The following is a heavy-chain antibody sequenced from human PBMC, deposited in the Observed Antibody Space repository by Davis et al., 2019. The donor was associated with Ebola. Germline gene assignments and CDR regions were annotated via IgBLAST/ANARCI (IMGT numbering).Heavy chain of an antibody. Sequence: GGSLRLSCAASGFTFSSYTMHWVRQAPGKGLEWVAVISYDGSNKYYADSVKGRFTISRDDYRSTLYLQMNSLSTEDTAMYYCARDLRTSIEEPRDRFIPWGQGTLVIVSS. D-gene: IGHD1-14*01. V-gene: IGHV3-30-3*01. CDR1: GFTFSSYT. CDR2: ISYDGSNK. CDR3: ARDLRTSIEEPRDRFIP. J-gene: IGHJ5*02.